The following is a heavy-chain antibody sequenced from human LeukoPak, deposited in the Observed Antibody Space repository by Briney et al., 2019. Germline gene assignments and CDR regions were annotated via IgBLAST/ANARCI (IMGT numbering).Heavy chain of an antibody. Sequence: GGSLRLSCAASGITFSSYWMSWVRQAPGKGLEWVANIKQDGSEKYYVDSVKGRFTISRDNAKNSLYLQMNSLRAEDTAVYYCARARVVTKWIDYWGQGTLVTVSS. CDR2: IKQDGSEK. CDR3: ARARVVTKWIDY. V-gene: IGHV3-7*03. CDR1: GITFSSYW. D-gene: IGHD2-21*02. J-gene: IGHJ4*02.